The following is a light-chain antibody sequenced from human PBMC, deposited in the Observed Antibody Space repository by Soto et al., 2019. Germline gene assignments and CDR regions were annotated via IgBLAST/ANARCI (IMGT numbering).Light chain of an antibody. V-gene: IGLV2-14*03. CDR1: SSDVGGYNF. CDR3: SSYTSDSTL. CDR2: DVS. J-gene: IGLJ2*01. Sequence: QSVLTQPASVSGSPGQSITISCTGTSSDVGGYNFVSWYQQHPAKAPKLIIYDVSNRPSGVPIRFSASKSGSTASLTISGLQAEDEDDYYCSSYTSDSTLFGGGTKLTVL.